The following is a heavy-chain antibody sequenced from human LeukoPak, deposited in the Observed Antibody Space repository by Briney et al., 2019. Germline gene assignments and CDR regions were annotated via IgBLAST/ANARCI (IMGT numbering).Heavy chain of an antibody. J-gene: IGHJ5*02. CDR3: AKGPHMISLP. D-gene: IGHD3-22*01. CDR1: GFTFSGSA. CDR2: ISGSGGST. Sequence: GGSLRLSCAASGFTFSGSALHWVRQASGKGLEWVSAISGSGGSTYYADSVKGRFTISRDNSKNTLYLQMNSLRAEDTAVYYCAKGPHMISLPWGQGTLVTVSS. V-gene: IGHV3-23*01.